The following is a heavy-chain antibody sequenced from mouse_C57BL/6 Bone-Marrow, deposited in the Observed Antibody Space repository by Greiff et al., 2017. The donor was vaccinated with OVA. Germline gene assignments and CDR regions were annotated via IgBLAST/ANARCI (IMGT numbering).Heavy chain of an antibody. V-gene: IGHV1-69*01. CDR2: IDPSDSYT. Sequence: QVQLQQSGAELVMPGASVKLSCKASGYTFTSYWMHWVKQRPGQDLEWIGEIDPSDSYTNYNQKFKGKSTLTVDKSSSTAYMQLSSLTSEDSAVYYSARAGRLRPPDYWGQGTTLTVSS. CDR1: GYTFTSYW. D-gene: IGHD2-4*01. CDR3: ARAGRLRPPDY. J-gene: IGHJ2*01.